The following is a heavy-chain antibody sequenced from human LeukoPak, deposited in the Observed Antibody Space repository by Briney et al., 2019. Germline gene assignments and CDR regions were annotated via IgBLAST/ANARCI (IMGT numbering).Heavy chain of an antibody. CDR3: ARVRSAAGTFGY. Sequence: SETLSLTCTVSGDSISSHYWTWIRQPPGKGLEWIGYIYYSGSTNYNPSLKGRVTISVDTSKKQFSLKLSSVTAADTAVYYCARVRSAAGTFGYWGQGTLVTVSS. V-gene: IGHV4-59*11. CDR2: IYYSGST. D-gene: IGHD2-2*01. J-gene: IGHJ4*02. CDR1: GDSISSHY.